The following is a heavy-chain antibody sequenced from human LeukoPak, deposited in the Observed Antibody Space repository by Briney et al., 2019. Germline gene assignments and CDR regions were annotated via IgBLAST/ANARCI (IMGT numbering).Heavy chain of an antibody. J-gene: IGHJ4*02. Sequence: PSETLSLTCTVSGGSISSGSYYWSWIRQPPGKGLEWIGEINHSGSTNYNPSLKSRVTISVDTSKNQFSLKLSSVTAADTAVYYCARGQYYDSSGYYYVYWGQGTLVTVSS. D-gene: IGHD3-22*01. CDR1: GGSISSGSYY. CDR3: ARGQYYDSSGYYYVY. CDR2: INHSGST. V-gene: IGHV4-39*07.